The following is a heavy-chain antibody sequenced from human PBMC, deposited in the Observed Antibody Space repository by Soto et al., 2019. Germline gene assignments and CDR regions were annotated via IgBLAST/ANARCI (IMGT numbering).Heavy chain of an antibody. J-gene: IGHJ5*02. D-gene: IGHD3-22*01. CDR1: GGSVSSGSYY. V-gene: IGHV4-61*01. CDR3: AGNRRSSGYLNWFDP. Sequence: PSETLSLTCTVSGGSVSSGSYYWSWIRQPPGKGLEWIGYVYYSGSTNYNPSLKSRLTISVDTSKNQFSLKLSSVTAADTAVYYCAGNRRSSGYLNWFDPWGQGTLVTVSS. CDR2: VYYSGST.